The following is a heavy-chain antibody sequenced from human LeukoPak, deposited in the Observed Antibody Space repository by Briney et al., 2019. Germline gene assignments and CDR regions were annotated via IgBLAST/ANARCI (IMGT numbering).Heavy chain of an antibody. CDR1: GFTFSNYW. J-gene: IGHJ4*02. V-gene: IGHV3-7*03. CDR2: IKQDGSEE. Sequence: GGSLRLSCAASGFTFSNYWMSWVRQAPGKGLEWVAKIKQDGSEEYYVRSVKTRFTISRDNAKNSLFLQMTSLRIEDTAIDYCARGGSYPDCWGQGTLVTVSS. D-gene: IGHD1-26*01. CDR3: ARGGSYPDC.